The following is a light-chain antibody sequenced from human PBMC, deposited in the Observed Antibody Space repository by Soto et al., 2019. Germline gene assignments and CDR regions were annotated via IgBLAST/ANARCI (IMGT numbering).Light chain of an antibody. CDR2: GAS. CDR3: QQYGSSPMT. CDR1: QSISSNS. J-gene: IGKJ5*01. V-gene: IGKV3-20*01. Sequence: EIVLTQSPGTLSLSPGERATLSCRASQSISSNSVAWYQQEPGQAPRLLIHGASTRATGIPDRVSGSGSGTDFTLTISRLEPEDFGVYYCQQYGSSPMTFGQGPRLEIK.